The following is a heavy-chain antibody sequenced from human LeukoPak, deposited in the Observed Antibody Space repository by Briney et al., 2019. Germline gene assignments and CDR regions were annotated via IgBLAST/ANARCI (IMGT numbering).Heavy chain of an antibody. D-gene: IGHD3-22*01. J-gene: IGHJ4*02. CDR1: GFTFSSYG. V-gene: IGHV3-30*18. CDR2: ISYDGSNK. Sequence: GGSLRLSCAASGFTFSSYGMHWVRQAPGKGLEWVAVISYDGSNKYYADSVKGRFTISRDNSKNTLYLQMNSLRAEDTAVYYCAKGYYYGSSGYYFFDYWGQGTLVTVSS. CDR3: AKGYYYGSSGYYFFDY.